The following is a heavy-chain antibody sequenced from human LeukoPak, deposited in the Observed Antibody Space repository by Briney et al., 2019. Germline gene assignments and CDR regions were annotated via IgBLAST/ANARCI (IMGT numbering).Heavy chain of an antibody. CDR2: IYHSGST. CDR3: AREIDSNWFDP. Sequence: SETLSLTCAVSGGSISSSNWWSWVRQPPVKGLEWIGEIYHSGSTNYNPSLKSRVTISVDKSKNQFSLNLSSVTAADTAVYYCAREIDSNWFDPWGQGTLVTVSS. D-gene: IGHD3-3*01. CDR1: GGSISSSNW. V-gene: IGHV4-4*02. J-gene: IGHJ5*02.